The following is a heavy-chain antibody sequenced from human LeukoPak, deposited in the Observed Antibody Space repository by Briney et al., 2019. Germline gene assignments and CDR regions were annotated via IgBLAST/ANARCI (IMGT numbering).Heavy chain of an antibody. CDR3: VTSGGLPSNTLSV. Sequence: ASLKVSCEGSGYMFDVFYMHWVRQGPRQGLEWMGCIDPNNGETVYAQEFQGRVTMTRDTSIATAYMELTSLTFDDSAVYYCVTSGGLPSNTLSVWGQGTKVTVSS. D-gene: IGHD2-15*01. CDR2: IDPNNGET. CDR1: GYMFDVFY. V-gene: IGHV1-2*02. J-gene: IGHJ3*01.